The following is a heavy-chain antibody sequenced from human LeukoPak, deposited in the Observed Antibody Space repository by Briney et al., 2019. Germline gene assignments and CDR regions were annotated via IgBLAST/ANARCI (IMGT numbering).Heavy chain of an antibody. CDR3: ARDGEFYYSYGMDV. CDR2: IYSGGST. J-gene: IGHJ6*02. V-gene: IGHV3-66*01. Sequence: GGSLRLSCAASGFTVSSNYMSWVRQAPGKGLEWVSVIYSGGSTYYADSVKGRFTISRDNSKNTLYLQMNSLRAEDTAVYYCARDGEFYYSYGMDVWGQGTTVTVSS. CDR1: GFTVSSNY.